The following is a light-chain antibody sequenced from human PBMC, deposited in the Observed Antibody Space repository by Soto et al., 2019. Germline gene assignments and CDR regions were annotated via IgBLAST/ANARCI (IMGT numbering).Light chain of an antibody. Sequence: QSALTQPRSVSGSPGQSVTISCTGTSRDVGGYNYVSWYQQHSGKAPKLMIYDVNERPSGVPDRFSGSKSGDTASLTISGLQAEDEADYYCCSYAGSYIYYVFGTGTKLTVL. J-gene: IGLJ1*01. V-gene: IGLV2-11*01. CDR1: SRDVGGYNY. CDR3: CSYAGSYIYYV. CDR2: DVN.